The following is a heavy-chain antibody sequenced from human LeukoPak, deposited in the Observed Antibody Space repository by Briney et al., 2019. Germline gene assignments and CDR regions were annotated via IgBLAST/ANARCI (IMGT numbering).Heavy chain of an antibody. J-gene: IGHJ4*02. CDR1: GYTFTGYY. V-gene: IGHV1-2*02. CDR3: ARNINPSNWYEY. CDR2: INPNSGGT. Sequence: ASVKVSCKASGYTFTGYYMHWVRQAPGQGLEWMGWINPNSGGTNYAQKFQGRVTMTRDTSISTAYMEVRRLRSDDTAVYYCARNINPSNWYEYWGQGTLVTVSS. D-gene: IGHD6-13*01.